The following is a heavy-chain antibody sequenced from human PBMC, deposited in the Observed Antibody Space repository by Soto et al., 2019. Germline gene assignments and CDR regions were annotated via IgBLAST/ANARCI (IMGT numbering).Heavy chain of an antibody. Sequence: SVKGSFKASGYGFTCYGISWVRQAPGQGLEWMGLLIPYNGNTNYAQKLQGRVTMTTDTSTSTAYMELRSLRSDDTAVYYCARDEYSSGWYGIGYYYYGMDVWGQGTTVTGSS. CDR2: LIPYNGNT. V-gene: IGHV1-18*01. J-gene: IGHJ6*02. CDR1: GYGFTCYG. D-gene: IGHD6-19*01. CDR3: ARDEYSSGWYGIGYYYYGMDV.